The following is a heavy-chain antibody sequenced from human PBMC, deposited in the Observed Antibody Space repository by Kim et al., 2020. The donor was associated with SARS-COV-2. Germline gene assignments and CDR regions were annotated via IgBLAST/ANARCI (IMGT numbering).Heavy chain of an antibody. Sequence: ASVKVSCKASGYTFTSYDINWVRQATGQGLEWMGWMNPNSGNTGYAQKFQGRVTMTRNTSISTAYMELSSLRSEDTAVYYCASLARISSSWYTYYYYGMDVWGQGTTVTVSS. J-gene: IGHJ6*02. CDR2: MNPNSGNT. CDR3: ASLARISSSWYTYYYYGMDV. CDR1: GYTFTSYD. V-gene: IGHV1-8*01. D-gene: IGHD6-13*01.